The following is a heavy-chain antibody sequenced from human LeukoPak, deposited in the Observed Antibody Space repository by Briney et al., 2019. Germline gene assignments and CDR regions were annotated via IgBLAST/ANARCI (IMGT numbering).Heavy chain of an antibody. Sequence: GYSFTSXXXXXVXXXPGKXXXGXGIIYPGDSDTRYSPSFQGQVTISADKSISTAYLQWSSLKASDTAMYYCSLSMLGMGGMDVRGQGTTVTVS. J-gene: IGHJ6*02. V-gene: IGHV5-51*01. CDR2: IYPGDSDT. D-gene: IGHD1-14*01. CDR3: SLSMLGMGGMDV. CDR1: GYSFTSXX.